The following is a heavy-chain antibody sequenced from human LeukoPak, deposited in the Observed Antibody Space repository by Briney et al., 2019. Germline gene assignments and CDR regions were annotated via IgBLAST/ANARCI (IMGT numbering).Heavy chain of an antibody. J-gene: IGHJ6*03. CDR1: GFTVSSNY. Sequence: GGSLRLSCAASGFTVSSNYMSWVRQAPGKGLEWVSVIYSGGSTYYADSVKGRFTISRDNSKNTLYLQMNSLRAEDTAVYYCATSLRFLEWLDRYYMDVWGKGTTVTVSS. CDR2: IYSGGST. CDR3: ATSLRFLEWLDRYYMDV. D-gene: IGHD3-3*01. V-gene: IGHV3-53*01.